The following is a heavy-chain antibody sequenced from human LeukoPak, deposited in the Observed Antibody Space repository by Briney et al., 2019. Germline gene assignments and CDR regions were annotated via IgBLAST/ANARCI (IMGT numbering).Heavy chain of an antibody. Sequence: SETPSLTCAVYGGALSGFYLGWVRPPPRKGAGWIGEINHSGSTNYNPSLKSRVTISVDMSKNQFSLKLSSVTAADTAVYYCARGVRWPSRAFDIWGQGTMVTVSS. V-gene: IGHV4-34*01. CDR3: ARGVRWPSRAFDI. CDR1: GGALSGFY. D-gene: IGHD3-10*01. CDR2: INHSGST. J-gene: IGHJ3*02.